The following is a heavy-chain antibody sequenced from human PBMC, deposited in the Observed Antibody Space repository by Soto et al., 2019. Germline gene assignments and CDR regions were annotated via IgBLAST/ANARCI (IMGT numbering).Heavy chain of an antibody. Sequence: ASVKVSCKASGGNFRSEAISWVRQASGHGLEWMGRIIPMFSTPHYAQKFQGRVTIIADESTTTVNMEMRGLTYEDTAVYYCARAQFSDILTADDYGMDV. V-gene: IGHV1-69*13. J-gene: IGHJ6*01. D-gene: IGHD3-9*01. CDR1: GGNFRSEA. CDR2: IIPMFSTP. CDR3: ARAQFSDILTADDYGMDV.